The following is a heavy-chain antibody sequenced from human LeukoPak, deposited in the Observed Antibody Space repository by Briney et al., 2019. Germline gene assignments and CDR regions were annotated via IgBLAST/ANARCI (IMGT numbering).Heavy chain of an antibody. CDR2: ISGSGGNT. J-gene: IGHJ4*02. Sequence: GGSLRLSCAASGFTFSSYAMGWVRQAPGKGLDWVSAISGSGGNTYYADSVKGRFTISRDNSKNTLYLQMNSLRAEDTAVYYCAKDQYGGNPQYYFDYWGQGTLVTVSS. CDR3: AKDQYGGNPQYYFDY. CDR1: GFTFSSYA. D-gene: IGHD4-23*01. V-gene: IGHV3-23*01.